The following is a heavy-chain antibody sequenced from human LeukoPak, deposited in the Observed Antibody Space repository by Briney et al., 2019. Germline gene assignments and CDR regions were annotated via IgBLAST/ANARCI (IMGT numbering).Heavy chain of an antibody. Sequence: SETLSLTCTVSGGSISSSSYYWGWIRQPPGKGLEWIGSIYYSGGTYYNPSLKSRVTISVDTSKNQFSLKLSSVTAADTAVYYCAREGGDYGGNSQFWYFDLWGRGTLVTVSS. V-gene: IGHV4-39*02. CDR2: IYYSGGT. CDR1: GGSISSSSYY. D-gene: IGHD4-23*01. J-gene: IGHJ2*01. CDR3: AREGGDYGGNSQFWYFDL.